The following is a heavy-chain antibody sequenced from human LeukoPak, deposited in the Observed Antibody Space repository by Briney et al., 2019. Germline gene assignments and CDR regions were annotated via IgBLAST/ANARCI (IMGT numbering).Heavy chain of an antibody. CDR1: GGTFSSYA. Sequence: ASVKVSCKASGGTFSSYAISWVRQAPGQGLEWMGRIIPILGIANYAQKFQGRVTITADKSTSTAYMELSSLRSEDTAVYYCARGATVVPAAIDWFDPWGQGTLVTVSS. D-gene: IGHD2-2*01. CDR3: ARGATVVPAAIDWFDP. CDR2: IIPILGIA. J-gene: IGHJ5*02. V-gene: IGHV1-69*04.